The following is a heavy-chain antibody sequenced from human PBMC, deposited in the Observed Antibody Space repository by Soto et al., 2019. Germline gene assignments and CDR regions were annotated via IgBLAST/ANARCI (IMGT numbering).Heavy chain of an antibody. CDR2: INHSGST. CDR3: ARGLLRTWGVRAFDI. Sequence: SETLSLTCAVYGGSFSGYYWSWIRQPPGKGLEWIGEINHSGSTNYNSSLKSRVTISVDTSKNQFSLKLSSVTAADTAVYYCARGLLRTWGVRAFDIWGQGTMVTVSS. CDR1: GGSFSGYY. V-gene: IGHV4-34*01. D-gene: IGHD3-16*01. J-gene: IGHJ3*02.